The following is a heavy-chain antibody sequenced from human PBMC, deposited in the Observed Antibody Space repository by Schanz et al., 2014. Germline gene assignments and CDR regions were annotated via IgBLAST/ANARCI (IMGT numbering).Heavy chain of an antibody. CDR1: GITFSSHS. CDR3: VRDSFFAFDY. D-gene: IGHD3-3*01. Sequence: EVQLVESGGGLVKPGGSLRLSCAASGITFSSHSFNWVRQAPGKGLEWVSYVSRSTPDIYYADSVKGRFTMSRDNAKNSVFLQMNSLRAEDTAVYYCVRDSFFAFDYWGQGTLVTVSS. CDR2: VSRSTPDI. V-gene: IGHV3-21*01. J-gene: IGHJ4*02.